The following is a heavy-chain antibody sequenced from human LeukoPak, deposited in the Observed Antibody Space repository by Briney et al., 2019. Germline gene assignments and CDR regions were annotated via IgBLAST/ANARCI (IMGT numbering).Heavy chain of an antibody. V-gene: IGHV4-30-2*01. J-gene: IGHJ4*02. D-gene: IGHD6-13*01. CDR3: AREGAHSSFDY. CDR2: IYHSGST. CDR1: GGSISSGGYS. Sequence: SETLSLTCAVSGGSISSGGYSWSWLRQPPGKGLEWIGYIYHSGSTYYNPSLKSRVAISVDRSKNQFSLKLSSVTAADTAVYYCAREGAHSSFDYWGQGTLVTVSS.